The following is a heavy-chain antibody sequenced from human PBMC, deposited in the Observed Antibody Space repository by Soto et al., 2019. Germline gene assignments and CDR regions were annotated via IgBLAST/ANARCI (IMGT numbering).Heavy chain of an antibody. Sequence: QVQLVQSGAEVKKPGSSVKVSCKASGGTFSSSAIRWVRQAPGQGLEWMGGIIPIFGTANYAQKFQGRVPITADKSTSTAYMELSSLRSEDTAVDYCSRDDSASDTYYECGGTGCHGEAYGMDVWGQGTTGTVSS. D-gene: IGHD3-3*01. CDR3: SRDDSASDTYYECGGTGCHGEAYGMDV. V-gene: IGHV1-69*06. CDR2: IIPIFGTA. CDR1: GGTFSSSA. J-gene: IGHJ6*02.